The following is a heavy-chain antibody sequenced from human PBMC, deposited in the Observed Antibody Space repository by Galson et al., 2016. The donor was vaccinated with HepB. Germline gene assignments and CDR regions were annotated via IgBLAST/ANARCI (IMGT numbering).Heavy chain of an antibody. CDR3: ASHPGVATEV. V-gene: IGHV4-4*02. CDR2: IYHSGST. D-gene: IGHD5-12*01. J-gene: IGHJ4*02. Sequence: SETLSLTCVVSGGSIRSDNWWTWVRQSPGKGLEWIGEIYHSGSTTYNPSLKSRVAISVDKSNNHFSLNLSSVTAADTAVYYCASHPGVATEVWGQGTLVTGSS. CDR1: GGSIRSDNW.